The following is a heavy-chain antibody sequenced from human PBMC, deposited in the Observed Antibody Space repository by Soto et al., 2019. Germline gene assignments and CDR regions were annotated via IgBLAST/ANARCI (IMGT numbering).Heavy chain of an antibody. J-gene: IGHJ4*02. CDR3: ARGRAEKYYDSSGYHDY. CDR1: GGSIISGGYY. Sequence: QVQLQESGPGLVKPSQTLSLTCTVSGGSIISGGYYWSWIRQHPGTGLEWIGYIYYSGSTYYNPALKSRVTISVDTSKNQYSRKLSAVTAADTAVDYCARGRAEKYYDSSGYHDYWGQGTLVTVSA. V-gene: IGHV4-31*03. CDR2: IYYSGST. D-gene: IGHD3-22*01.